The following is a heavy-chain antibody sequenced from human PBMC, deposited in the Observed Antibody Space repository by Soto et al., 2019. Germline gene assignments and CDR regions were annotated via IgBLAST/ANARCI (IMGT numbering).Heavy chain of an antibody. D-gene: IGHD3-10*01. J-gene: IGHJ6*02. CDR1: GYTFTSYG. Sequence: QVQLVQSGAEVKKPGASVKVSCKASGYTFTSYGISWVRQAPGQGLEWRGWISAYNGNTNYAQKLQGRVTMTTDTSTRTAYMELRRLRSEDPAVYSCARDEGYYYGSGRGYGMDVWGQGTTVTVSS. CDR2: ISAYNGNT. V-gene: IGHV1-18*01. CDR3: ARDEGYYYGSGRGYGMDV.